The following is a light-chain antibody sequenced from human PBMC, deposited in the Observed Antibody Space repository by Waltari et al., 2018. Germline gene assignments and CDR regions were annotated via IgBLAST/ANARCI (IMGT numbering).Light chain of an antibody. CDR2: MKN. CDR3: SAWDSDLSAHVL. CDR1: KNNVGHQG. V-gene: IGLV10-54*04. J-gene: IGLJ2*01. Sequence: QAELTQPPSVSKGLRQTATLTCTWRKNNVGHQGAVWLQQHQRYPPKLLTVMKNSRPSGISARFSASRSGNTASLTSTGLQPEDEAYDYCSAWDSDLSAHVLIGGGTKLTIL.